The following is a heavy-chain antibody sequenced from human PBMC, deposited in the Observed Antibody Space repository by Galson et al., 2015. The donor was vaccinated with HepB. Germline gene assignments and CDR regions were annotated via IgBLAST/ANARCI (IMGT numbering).Heavy chain of an antibody. CDR3: GRGATSAYSPVDY. CDR2: ISYSGST. Sequence: ETLSLTCTVSGGSISSYYWSWIRQPPGKGLEWIGCISYSGSTNYNPSLKSRVSISVDTSKNQFSLKLSSVTAADTALYYCGRGATSAYSPVDYWGQGTLVTVSS. J-gene: IGHJ4*02. D-gene: IGHD3-22*01. CDR1: GGSISSYY. V-gene: IGHV4-59*01.